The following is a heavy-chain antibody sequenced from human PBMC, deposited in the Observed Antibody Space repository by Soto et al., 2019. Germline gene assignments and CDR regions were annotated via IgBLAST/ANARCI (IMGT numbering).Heavy chain of an antibody. V-gene: IGHV4-30-2*01. CDR2: IYHSGST. Sequence: SETLCHTWAVAGGSISSGGYSWSWIRQPPGKGLEWIGYIYHSGSTYYNPSLKSRVTISVDRSKNQFSLKLSSVTAADTAVYYCARVPGPWGQGTLVTVSS. CDR3: ARVPGP. CDR1: GGSISSGGYS. J-gene: IGHJ5*02.